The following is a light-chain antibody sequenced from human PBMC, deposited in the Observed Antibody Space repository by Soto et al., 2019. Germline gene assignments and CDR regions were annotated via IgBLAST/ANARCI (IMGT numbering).Light chain of an antibody. CDR2: EGS. V-gene: IGLV2-23*03. J-gene: IGLJ3*02. CDR3: CSYAGSSTFWV. CDR1: SSDVGSYNL. Sequence: QSVLNQPASVSGSPGQSITISCTGTSSDVGSYNLVSWYQQHPGKAPKLMIYEGSKRPSGVSNRFSGSKSGNTASLTISGLQAEDEADYYCCSYAGSSTFWVFGGGTKLTVL.